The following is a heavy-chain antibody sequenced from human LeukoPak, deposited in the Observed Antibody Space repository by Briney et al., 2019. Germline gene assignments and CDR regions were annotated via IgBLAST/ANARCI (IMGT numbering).Heavy chain of an antibody. V-gene: IGHV3-30*04. CDR3: AKDLGTTALIYYFDY. CDR1: GFTFSSYA. D-gene: IGHD1/OR15-1a*01. CDR2: ISYDGSNK. Sequence: GGSLRLSCAASGFTFSSYAMHWVRQAPGKGLEWVAVISYDGSNKYYADSVKGRFTISRDNSKNTLYLRMNSLRAEDTAVYYCAKDLGTTALIYYFDYWGQGTLVTVSS. J-gene: IGHJ4*02.